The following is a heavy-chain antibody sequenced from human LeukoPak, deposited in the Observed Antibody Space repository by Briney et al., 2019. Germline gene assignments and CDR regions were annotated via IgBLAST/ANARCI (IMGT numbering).Heavy chain of an antibody. V-gene: IGHV3-21*06. Sequence: GGSLRLSCAASGFTFSSYNMNWVRQAPGKGLEWVSSITSSSSYIYYADSVKGRFTISRDNAKNSLCLQMDSLRVEDTAEYYCARDPYSGNYGAYYYYYMDVWGKGTTVTVSS. J-gene: IGHJ6*03. CDR3: ARDPYSGNYGAYYYYYMDV. CDR1: GFTFSSYN. CDR2: ITSSSSYI. D-gene: IGHD1-26*01.